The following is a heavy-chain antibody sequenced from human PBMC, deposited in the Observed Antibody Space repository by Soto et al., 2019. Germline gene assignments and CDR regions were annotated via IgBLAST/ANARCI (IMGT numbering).Heavy chain of an antibody. D-gene: IGHD1-20*01. Sequence: XGSLILSCAASGFTFSSYAMTLVRQAPGKGLEWVSTISGTGGNTYYADSVKGRFTISRDNSKNTVYLQMNSLRAEDTAVYYCVKAVYLLDFDYWGQGTLVTVSS. V-gene: IGHV3-23*01. J-gene: IGHJ4*02. CDR1: GFTFSSYA. CDR2: ISGTGGNT. CDR3: VKAVYLLDFDY.